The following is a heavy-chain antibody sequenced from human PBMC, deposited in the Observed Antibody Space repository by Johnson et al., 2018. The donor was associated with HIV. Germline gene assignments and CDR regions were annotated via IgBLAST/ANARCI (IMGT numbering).Heavy chain of an antibody. CDR2: ISSSGSTI. CDR1: GFTFDDYA. D-gene: IGHD5-24*01. J-gene: IGHJ3*02. Sequence: MLLVESGGGVVQPGRSLRLSCAASGFTFDDYAMHWVRQAPGKGLEWVSYISSSGSTIYYADSVKGRFTISRDNAKNSLYLQMNSLRAEDTGVYYCTRDWGEDGYTWGLGFDIWGPGTVVTVSS. V-gene: IGHV3-48*03. CDR3: TRDWGEDGYTWGLGFDI.